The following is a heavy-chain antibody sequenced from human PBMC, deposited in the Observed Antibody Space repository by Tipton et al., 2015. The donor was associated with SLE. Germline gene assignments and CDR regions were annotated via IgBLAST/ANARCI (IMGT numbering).Heavy chain of an antibody. D-gene: IGHD3-22*01. J-gene: IGHJ3*01. CDR2: IHYSRST. CDR1: GGSISAYH. CDR3: ARGDYYDTSGSPYDLDV. Sequence: TLSLTCTVSGGSISAYHWNWIRQPPGKGLEWIGYIHYSRSTNYNPSLKSRVTVSIDTSKNQFSLKLNSVTAADTAVYYCARGDYYDTSGSPYDLDVWGQGTTVTVSS. V-gene: IGHV4-59*08.